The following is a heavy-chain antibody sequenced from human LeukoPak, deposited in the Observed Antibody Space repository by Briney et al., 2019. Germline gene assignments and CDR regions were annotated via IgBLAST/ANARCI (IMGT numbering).Heavy chain of an antibody. V-gene: IGHV4-59*11. CDR1: GGSISSHY. D-gene: IGHD5-18*01. CDR3: ATIKRGDIYGYFDF. J-gene: IGHJ4*02. CDR2: LYDSVRT. Sequence: SETLSFTCTVSGGSISSHYWSWLRQPPGKGLEWIAYLYDSVRTKDNPSLKGRVTLSADTSKNQHSLRLSSVTAADTAVYYCATIKRGDIYGYFDFWGQGILVTVSS.